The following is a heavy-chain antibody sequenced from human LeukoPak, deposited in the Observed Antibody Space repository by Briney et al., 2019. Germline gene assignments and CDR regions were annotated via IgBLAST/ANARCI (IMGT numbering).Heavy chain of an antibody. CDR3: ASLNRYYYDSRGHDAFDI. V-gene: IGHV4-31*03. Sequence: SETLSLTCTVSGGSISSGGYYWSWIRQHPGKGLEWIGYIYYSGSTYYNPSLKSRVTISVDTSKNQFSLKLSSVTAADTAVYYCASLNRYYYDSRGHDAFDIWGQGTMVTVSS. CDR1: GGSISSGGYY. CDR2: IYYSGST. J-gene: IGHJ3*02. D-gene: IGHD3-22*01.